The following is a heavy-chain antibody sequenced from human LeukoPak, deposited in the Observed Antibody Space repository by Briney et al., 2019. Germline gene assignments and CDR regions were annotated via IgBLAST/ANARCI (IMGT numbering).Heavy chain of an antibody. CDR2: ISGSGGST. D-gene: IGHD6-13*01. CDR3: ATQQYSSSWYEIDY. Sequence: GGSLRLSCAASGFTFSSYAMSWVRQAPGKGLEWLSAISGSGGSTYYADSVKGRFTISRDNSKNTLYLQMNSLRAEDTAVYYCATQQYSSSWYEIDYWGQGTLVTVSS. J-gene: IGHJ4*02. V-gene: IGHV3-23*01. CDR1: GFTFSSYA.